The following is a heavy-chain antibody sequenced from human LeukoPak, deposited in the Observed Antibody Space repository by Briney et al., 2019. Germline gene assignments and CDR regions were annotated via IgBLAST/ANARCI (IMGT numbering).Heavy chain of an antibody. CDR3: TRYIGIAAAGNGY. V-gene: IGHV3-49*04. Sequence: PGGSLRLSCTASGFTFGYYAMSWVRQAPGKGLEWLGFIRSKAYGGTTEYAASVKGRFTISRDDSKSIAYLQMNSLKTEDTAVYYCTRYIGIAAAGNGYWGQGTLVTVSS. CDR1: GFTFGYYA. CDR2: IRSKAYGGTT. J-gene: IGHJ4*02. D-gene: IGHD6-13*01.